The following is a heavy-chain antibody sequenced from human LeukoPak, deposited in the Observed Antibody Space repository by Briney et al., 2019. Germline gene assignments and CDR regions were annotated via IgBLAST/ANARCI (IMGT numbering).Heavy chain of an antibody. J-gene: IGHJ6*02. CDR2: MNPNSGNT. V-gene: IGHV1-8*01. CDR1: GYTFTSYD. CDR3: ARGQYYDILTGYYYYYYGMDV. D-gene: IGHD3-9*01. Sequence: ASVKVSCKASGYTFTSYDINWVRQATGQGLEWMGWMNPNSGNTGYAQKFQGRVTMTRNTSISTAYMELSSLRSEDTAVYYCARGQYYDILTGYYYYYYGMDVWGQGTTFTVSS.